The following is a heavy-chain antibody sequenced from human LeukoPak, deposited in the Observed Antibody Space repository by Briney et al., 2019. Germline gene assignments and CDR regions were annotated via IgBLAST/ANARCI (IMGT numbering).Heavy chain of an antibody. Sequence: SETLSLTCTVSGGSISSSSYYWGWIRPPPGKELEWMVSIYYSGSTYYNPSLKRRVTISVDTSKNQFSLKLSSVTAADTAVYYCARLYTSVRGRVSEYFQHWGQGTLVTVSS. J-gene: IGHJ1*01. CDR2: IYYSGST. V-gene: IGHV4-39*01. CDR1: GGSISSSSYY. D-gene: IGHD2-2*02. CDR3: ARLYTSVRGRVSEYFQH.